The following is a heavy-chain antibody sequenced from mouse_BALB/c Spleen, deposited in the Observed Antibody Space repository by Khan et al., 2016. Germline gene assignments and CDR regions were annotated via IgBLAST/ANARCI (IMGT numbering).Heavy chain of an antibody. CDR1: GFSLTNSG. CDR2: IWPGGST. Sequence: QVQLRESGPGLVAPSQSLSITCTVSGFSLTNSGVHWVRQPPRKGLDWLGVIWPGGSTDYNSALMSRLSITRDTTQNQVFLKTNSLQTNDTAMYYCARDDQDCDAWFAPWRQGTLVTVSA. J-gene: IGHJ3*01. V-gene: IGHV2-9*02. CDR3: ARDDQDCDAWFAP.